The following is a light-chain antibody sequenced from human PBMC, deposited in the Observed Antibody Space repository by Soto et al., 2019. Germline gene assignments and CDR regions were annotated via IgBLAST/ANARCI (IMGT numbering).Light chain of an antibody. J-gene: IGKJ4*01. CDR2: DAS. CDR3: QQYDNLPLT. V-gene: IGKV1-33*01. CDR1: QDISNY. Sequence: DIQMTQSPSSLSASVGDRVTITCQASQDISNYLHWYQQKPGKAPKLLIYDASNLGTGVPSRFGGCGSGTHVTFTISILQPEDIATYYCQQYDNLPLTFGGETKVEI.